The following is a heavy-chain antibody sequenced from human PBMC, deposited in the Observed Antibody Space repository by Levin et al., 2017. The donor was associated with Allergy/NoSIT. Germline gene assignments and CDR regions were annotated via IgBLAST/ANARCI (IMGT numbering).Heavy chain of an antibody. Sequence: GGSLRLSCAASGFTFSNAWMSWVRQAPGKGLEWVGRIKSKTDGGTTDYAAPVKGRFTISRDDSKNTLYLQMNSLKTEDTAVYYCTTGRLPCFHYGDYVADCDYWGQGTLVTVSS. J-gene: IGHJ4*02. CDR1: GFTFSNAW. CDR3: TTGRLPCFHYGDYVADCDY. CDR2: IKSKTDGGTT. V-gene: IGHV3-15*01. D-gene: IGHD4-17*01.